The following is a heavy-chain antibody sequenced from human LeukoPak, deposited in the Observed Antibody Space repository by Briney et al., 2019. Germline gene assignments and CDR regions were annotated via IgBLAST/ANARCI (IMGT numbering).Heavy chain of an antibody. CDR1: GGTFSSYA. CDR2: INPSGGST. Sequence: ASVKVSCKASGGTFSSYAISWVRQAPGQGLEWMGIINPSGGSTSYAQKFQGRVTMTRDTSTSTVYMELSSLRSEDTAVYYCAISGSYYGYYYYYMDVWGKGTTVTVSS. J-gene: IGHJ6*03. CDR3: AISGSYYGYYYYYMDV. V-gene: IGHV1-46*01. D-gene: IGHD1-26*01.